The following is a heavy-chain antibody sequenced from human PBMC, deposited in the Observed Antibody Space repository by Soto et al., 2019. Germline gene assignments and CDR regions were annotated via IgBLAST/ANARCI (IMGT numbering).Heavy chain of an antibody. CDR3: ARGDYGTGGYPFPYFDY. J-gene: IGHJ4*02. CDR1: GGSASSGSYY. Sequence: SETISLTSTVSGGSASSGSYYGTWIRQPPGKGLEWIGYIYYSGSTNYNPSLKSRVTLTSDTSISTASMDLTSLTSDDTAVYYCARGDYGTGGYPFPYFDYWGQGTLVTVSS. V-gene: IGHV4-61*01. D-gene: IGHD2-8*02. CDR2: IYYSGST.